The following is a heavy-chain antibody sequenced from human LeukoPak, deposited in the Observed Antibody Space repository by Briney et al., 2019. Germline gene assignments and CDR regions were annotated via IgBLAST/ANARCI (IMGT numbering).Heavy chain of an antibody. D-gene: IGHD3-22*01. CDR3: ARDTFRMSFTMTNSQPFDI. J-gene: IGHJ3*02. Sequence: PGGSLRLSCAASGFTFSSYAMTWVRQAPGKGLEWVSTISGSGGSTYYADSVKGRFTISRDNSKNTVYLQMNSLRAEDTAVYYCARDTFRMSFTMTNSQPFDIWGQGTMVTVFS. CDR2: ISGSGGST. CDR1: GFTFSSYA. V-gene: IGHV3-23*01.